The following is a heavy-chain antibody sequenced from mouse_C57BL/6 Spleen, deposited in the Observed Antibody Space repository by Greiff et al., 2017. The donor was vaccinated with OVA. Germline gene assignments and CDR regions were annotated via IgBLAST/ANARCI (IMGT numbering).Heavy chain of an antibody. J-gene: IGHJ3*01. V-gene: IGHV1-42*01. CDR3: ARWGDGYYEFAY. Sequence: EVQLQQSGPELVKPGASVKISCKASGYSFTGYYMNWVKQSPEKSLEWIGEINPSTGGTTYNQKFKAKATLTVDKSSSTAYMQLKSLTSEDSAVYYCARWGDGYYEFAYWGQGTLVTVSA. CDR1: GYSFTGYY. D-gene: IGHD2-3*01. CDR2: INPSTGGT.